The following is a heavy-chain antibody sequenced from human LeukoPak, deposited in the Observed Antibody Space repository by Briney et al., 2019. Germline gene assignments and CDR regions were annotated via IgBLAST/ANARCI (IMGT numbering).Heavy chain of an antibody. Sequence: ASVKVSCKASGYTFTSYGISWVRQAPGQGLEWMGYINPDSGGTNYAQKFQGRVTMTTDTSTSTAYMELRSLRSDDTAMYYCARDAVTIIRGALDPWGQGTLATVSS. J-gene: IGHJ5*02. CDR1: GYTFTSYG. D-gene: IGHD3-10*01. CDR3: ARDAVTIIRGALDP. CDR2: INPDSGGT. V-gene: IGHV1-18*01.